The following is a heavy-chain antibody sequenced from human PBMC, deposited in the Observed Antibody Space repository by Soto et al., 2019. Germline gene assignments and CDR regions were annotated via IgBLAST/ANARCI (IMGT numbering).Heavy chain of an antibody. Sequence: PSETLSLTCTVSGGSISSYYWSWIRQPPGKGLEWIGYIYYSGSTNYNPSLKSRVTISVDTSKNQFSLKLSSVTAADTAVYYCAGARSSWSNWFDPRGQGTLVTVSS. D-gene: IGHD6-13*01. J-gene: IGHJ5*02. CDR2: IYYSGST. CDR1: GGSISSYY. V-gene: IGHV4-59*01. CDR3: AGARSSWSNWFDP.